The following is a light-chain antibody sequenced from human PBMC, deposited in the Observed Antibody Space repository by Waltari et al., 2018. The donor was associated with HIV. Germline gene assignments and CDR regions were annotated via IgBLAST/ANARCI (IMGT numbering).Light chain of an antibody. CDR2: SNN. J-gene: IGLJ1*01. Sequence: QSVLTQPPSASGTPGQRVTISCSGSSSNIGSTTVNWYQQFPGMAPKLLIYSNNQRPSGVPDRFSGSKSGTSASLAISGLQSEDEGDYYCAAWDDSLNGYYVFGTGTKVTVL. V-gene: IGLV1-44*01. CDR1: SSNIGSTT. CDR3: AAWDDSLNGYYV.